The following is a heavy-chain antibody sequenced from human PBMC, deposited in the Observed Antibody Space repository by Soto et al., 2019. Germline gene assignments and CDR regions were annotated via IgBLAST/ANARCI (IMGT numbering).Heavy chain of an antibody. V-gene: IGHV3-30*18. J-gene: IGHJ5*02. CDR2: ISYDGSNK. CDR3: AKAVVPAAINWFDP. D-gene: IGHD2-2*01. CDR1: GFTFSNAW. Sequence: PGGSLRLSCAASGFTFSNAWMSWVRQAPGKGLEWVAVISYDGSNKYYADSVKGRFTISRDNSKNTLYLQMNSLRAEDTAGYYCAKAVVPAAINWFDPWGKGTLVTV.